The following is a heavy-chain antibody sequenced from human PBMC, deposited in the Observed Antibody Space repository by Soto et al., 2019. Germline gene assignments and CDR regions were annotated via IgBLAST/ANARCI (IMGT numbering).Heavy chain of an antibody. CDR3: AREQGDYGDDHNAFDL. CDR2: IIPILGIA. Sequence: QVQLVQSGAEVKKPGSSVKVSCKASGGTFSSYTISWVRQAPGQGLEWMGRIIPILGIANYAQKFQGRVTITADNSTSTAYMELSSLISEDTAGYYCAREQGDYGDDHNAFDLWGQGTMVTVSS. V-gene: IGHV1-69*08. J-gene: IGHJ3*01. D-gene: IGHD4-17*01. CDR1: GGTFSSYT.